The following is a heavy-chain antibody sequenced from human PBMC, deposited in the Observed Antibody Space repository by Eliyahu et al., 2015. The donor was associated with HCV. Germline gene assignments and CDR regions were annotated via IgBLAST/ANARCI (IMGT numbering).Heavy chain of an antibody. V-gene: IGHV3-49*05. CDR3: SRVSSYYNILTGYLNYRYYYMDV. CDR2: IRSKTDGGTT. J-gene: IGHJ6*03. Sequence: ELQLVESGGGLVRPGRSLRLSCAASGFSVGDWILGWFRQAPGKGLGWVGFIRSKTDGGTTEYAASVRGGFTISRDDSKNIAYLQMNGLRTEDTAVYYCSRVSSYYNILTGYLNYRYYYMDVWGKGTTVTVSS. CDR1: GFSVGDWI. D-gene: IGHD3-9*01.